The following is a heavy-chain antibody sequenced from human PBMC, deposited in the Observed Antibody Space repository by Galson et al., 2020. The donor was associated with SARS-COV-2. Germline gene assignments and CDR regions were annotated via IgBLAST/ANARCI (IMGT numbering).Heavy chain of an antibody. J-gene: IGHJ4*02. D-gene: IGHD2-8*02. CDR2: IGTAADT. Sequence: GESLKISCGASGFSFSSYDMHWVRQAAGKGLEWVSGIGTAADTYYPGSVKGRFTISRENAKNSLNLQMNSLRAGDTAVYYCARASGTGGTTEFDFWGQGTLVTVSS. CDR3: ARASGTGGTTEFDF. CDR1: GFSFSSYD. V-gene: IGHV3-13*01.